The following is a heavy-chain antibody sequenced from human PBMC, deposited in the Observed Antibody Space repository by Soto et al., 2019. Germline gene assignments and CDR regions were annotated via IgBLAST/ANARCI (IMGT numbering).Heavy chain of an antibody. Sequence: SETLSLTCAVYGGSFSGYYWSWIRQPPGKGLEWIGEINHSGSTNYNPSLKSRVTISVDTSKNQFSLKLSSVTAADTAVYYCGRGSNRDGYYYYYYMDVWGKGTTVTVSS. CDR2: INHSGST. J-gene: IGHJ6*03. CDR3: GRGSNRDGYYYYYYMDV. CDR1: GGSFSGYY. V-gene: IGHV4-34*01.